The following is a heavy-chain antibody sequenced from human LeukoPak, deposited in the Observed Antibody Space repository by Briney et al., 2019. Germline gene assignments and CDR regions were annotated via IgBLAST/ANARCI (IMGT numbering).Heavy chain of an antibody. CDR2: IYPGDSNT. Sequence: LGESLKISCKGSGYSFTSYWIGWVRQMPGKGLEWMGIIYPGDSNTRYSPSFQGQVTISADKSISTAYLQWSSLKASDTAMYYCASPVVPAAIDAFDIWGQGTMVTVSS. V-gene: IGHV5-51*01. J-gene: IGHJ3*02. CDR3: ASPVVPAAIDAFDI. D-gene: IGHD2-2*01. CDR1: GYSFTSYW.